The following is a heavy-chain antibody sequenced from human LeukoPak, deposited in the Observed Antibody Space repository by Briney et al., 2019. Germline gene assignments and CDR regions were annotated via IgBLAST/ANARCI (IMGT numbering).Heavy chain of an antibody. CDR2: IYHSGST. CDR3: ARDQGSYYYYYYMDV. V-gene: IGHV4-38-2*02. Sequence: SESLSLTCTVSGYSIGSGCYGGWIRQPPGKGLEWIGSIYHSGSTYYNPSLKSRATISVDTSKNQFSLKLSSVTAADPAVYYCARDQGSYYYYYYMDVWGKGTTVTVSS. CDR1: GYSIGSGCY. D-gene: IGHD3-10*01. J-gene: IGHJ6*03.